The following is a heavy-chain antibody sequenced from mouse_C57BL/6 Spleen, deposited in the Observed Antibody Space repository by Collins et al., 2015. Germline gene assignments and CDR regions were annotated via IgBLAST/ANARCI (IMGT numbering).Heavy chain of an antibody. V-gene: IGHV8-12*01. CDR3: ARRARDDGYLYAMDY. Sequence: QVTLKESGPGILQPSQTLSLTCSFSGFSLSTSGMGVSWIRQPSGKGLEWLAHIYWDDDKRYNPSLKSRLTISKDTSRNQVFLKITSVDTADTATYYCARRARDDGYLYAMDYWGQGTSVTVSS. J-gene: IGHJ4*01. CDR2: IYWDDDK. CDR1: GFSLSTSGMG. D-gene: IGHD2-3*01.